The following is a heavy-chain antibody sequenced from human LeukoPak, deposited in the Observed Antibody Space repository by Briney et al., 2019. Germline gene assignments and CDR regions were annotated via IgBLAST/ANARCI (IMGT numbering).Heavy chain of an antibody. Sequence: GSLRLSCAASGFTFSSYAMSWVRQPPGKGLEWIGEINHSGSTNYNPSLKSRVTISVDTSKNQFSLKLSSVTAADTAVYYCARAGRTRPYYYYGMDVWGQGTTVTVSS. CDR1: GFTFSSYA. V-gene: IGHV4-34*01. J-gene: IGHJ6*02. CDR3: ARAGRTRPYYYYGMDV. CDR2: INHSGST.